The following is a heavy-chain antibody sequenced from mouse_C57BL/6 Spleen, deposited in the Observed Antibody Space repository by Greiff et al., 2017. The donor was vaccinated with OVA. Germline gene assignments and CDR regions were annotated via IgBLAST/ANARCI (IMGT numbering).Heavy chain of an antibody. Sequence: EVKVEESGGGLVKPGGSLKLSCAASGFTFSSYAMSWVRQTPEKRLEWVATISDGGSYTYYPDNVKGRFTISRDNAKNNLYLQMSHLKSEDTAMYYCARTLTGTSYWGQGTTLTVSS. D-gene: IGHD4-1*01. J-gene: IGHJ2*01. V-gene: IGHV5-4*03. CDR2: ISDGGSYT. CDR3: ARTLTGTSY. CDR1: GFTFSSYA.